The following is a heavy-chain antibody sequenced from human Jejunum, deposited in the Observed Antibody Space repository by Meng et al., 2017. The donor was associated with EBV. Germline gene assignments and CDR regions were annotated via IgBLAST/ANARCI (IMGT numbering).Heavy chain of an antibody. J-gene: IGHJ4*02. D-gene: IGHD1-1*01. CDR3: AREGPRTYYFDY. CDR1: GYTFTSYY. Sequence: QVQLVQSGAAVKTPGASGKVSCKASGYTFTSYYVHWMRQAPGQGLEWMGIINVSGGDTKYAQKFRGRVTMTRDTSTSTVYMELSSLRSEDTTVYYCAREGPRTYYFDYWGQGTLVTVAS. V-gene: IGHV1-46*01. CDR2: INVSGGDT.